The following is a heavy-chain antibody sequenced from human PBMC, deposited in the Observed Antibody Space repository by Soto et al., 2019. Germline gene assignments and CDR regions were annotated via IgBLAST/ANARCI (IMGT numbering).Heavy chain of an antibody. D-gene: IGHD3-10*01. CDR3: ARGILWFGDLYSYGMDV. J-gene: IGHJ6*02. CDR2: MNPNSGNT. Sequence: QAQLVQSGAEVRKPGASVKVSCKASGYTFTSYDVNWVRQATGQGLEWMGWMNPNSGNTGYAQKFQGRVTMTRNSSISTAYMELSSLTSEDTAVYYCARGILWFGDLYSYGMDVWGQGTTVTVSS. CDR1: GYTFTSYD. V-gene: IGHV1-8*01.